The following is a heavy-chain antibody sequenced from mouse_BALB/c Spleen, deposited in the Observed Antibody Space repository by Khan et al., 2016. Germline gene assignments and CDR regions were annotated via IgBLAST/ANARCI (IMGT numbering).Heavy chain of an antibody. CDR2: IRSKSNNYAT. CDR3: VRDGYNAMDY. J-gene: IGHJ4*01. Sequence: DVQLEESGGGLVQPKGSLKLSCAASGFTFNTYAMNWVRQAPGKGLEWVARIRSKSNNYATYYADSVKDRFTISRDDSQSMLYLQMNNLKTEYTARYYSVRDGYNAMDYWGQGTSVTVSS. CDR1: GFTFNTYA. V-gene: IGHV10-1*02.